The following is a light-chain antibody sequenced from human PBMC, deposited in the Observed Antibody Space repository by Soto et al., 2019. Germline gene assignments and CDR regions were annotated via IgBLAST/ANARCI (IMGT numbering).Light chain of an antibody. CDR2: GAS. CDR1: QSVSSN. J-gene: IGKJ2*01. V-gene: IGKV3-15*01. CDR3: QQYNKWPPYT. Sequence: EIVMTQSPANLSVSPGERATLSCRASQSVSSNLAWYQQKPGQGPRLLIYGASTRATSIPARFSGSGSGTEFTLTTNSLQSEDFEVYYCQQYNKWPPYTFGQAPKLEIK.